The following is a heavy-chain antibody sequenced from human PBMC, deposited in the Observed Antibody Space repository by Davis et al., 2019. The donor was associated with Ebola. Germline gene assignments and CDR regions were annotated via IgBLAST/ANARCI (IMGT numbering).Heavy chain of an antibody. CDR3: AKGYCSSTSCYTYAFDI. J-gene: IGHJ3*02. CDR2: ISSNGGST. CDR1: RFTFSNYA. V-gene: IGHV3-64*04. Sequence: GESLKISCAASRFTFSNYAMHWVRQAPGKGLEFVSVISSNGGSTYYVDSVKGRFTISRDNSKNSLYLQMNSLRTEDTALYYCAKGYCSSTSCYTYAFDIWGQGTMVTVSS. D-gene: IGHD2-2*02.